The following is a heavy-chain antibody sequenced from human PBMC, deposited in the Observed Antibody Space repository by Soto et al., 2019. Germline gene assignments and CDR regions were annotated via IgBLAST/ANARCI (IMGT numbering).Heavy chain of an antibody. J-gene: IGHJ4*02. Sequence: PSETLSLTCTVSAGSISSGDYYWSWIRQPPGKGLECIGYIYYSGSTYYNPSLKSRVTISVDTSKNQFSLKLSSVTAADTAVYYCASRKSSPYFAYWGQGTLVTVSS. CDR3: ASRKSSPYFAY. D-gene: IGHD3-10*01. CDR2: IYYSGST. CDR1: AGSISSGDYY. V-gene: IGHV4-30-4*01.